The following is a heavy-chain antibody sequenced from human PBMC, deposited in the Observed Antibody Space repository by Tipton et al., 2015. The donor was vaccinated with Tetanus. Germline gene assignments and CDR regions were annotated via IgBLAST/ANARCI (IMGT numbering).Heavy chain of an antibody. CDR1: GGSFSGYY. J-gene: IGHJ3*02. CDR3: AKNAGVTMIVVADDAFDI. Sequence: TLSLTCAVYGGSFSGYYWSWIRQPPGKGLEWIGRIYTSESTNYNPSLKSRLTMSVDTSKNQFSLRLNSVTAADTAVYYCAKNAGVTMIVVADDAFDIWGQGTMVTVSS. D-gene: IGHD3-22*01. V-gene: IGHV4-59*10. CDR2: IYTSEST.